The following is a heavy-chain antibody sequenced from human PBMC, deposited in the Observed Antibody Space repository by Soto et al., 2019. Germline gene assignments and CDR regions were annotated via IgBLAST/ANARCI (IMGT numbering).Heavy chain of an antibody. V-gene: IGHV5-51*01. CDR1: GYSFTSYW. CDR2: IYPGDSDT. D-gene: IGHD1-1*01. J-gene: IGHJ4*02. CDR3: ARAIHKTNLQPRLGFDY. Sequence: GESLKISCKGSGYSFTSYWIGWVRQMPGKGLEWMGIIYPGDSDTRYSPSFQGQVTISADKSISTAYLQWSSLKASDTAMYYCARAIHKTNLQPRLGFDYWGQGTLVTVSS.